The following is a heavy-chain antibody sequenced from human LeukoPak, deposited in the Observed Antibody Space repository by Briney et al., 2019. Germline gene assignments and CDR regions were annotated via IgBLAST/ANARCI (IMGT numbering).Heavy chain of an antibody. CDR3: ASYGMDV. CDR2: ISGDGGST. CDR1: GFTFSSYS. V-gene: IGHV3-43*02. Sequence: GGSLRLSCAASGFTFSSYSMNWVRQAPGKGLEWVSLISGDGGSTYYADSVKGRFTISRDNSKNSLYLQMNSLRTEDTALYYCASYGMDVWGQGTTVTVSS. J-gene: IGHJ6*02.